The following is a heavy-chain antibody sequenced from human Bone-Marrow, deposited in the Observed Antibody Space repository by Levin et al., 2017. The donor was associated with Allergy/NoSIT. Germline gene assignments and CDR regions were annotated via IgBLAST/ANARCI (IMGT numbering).Heavy chain of an antibody. J-gene: IGHJ4*02. CDR3: ARLSRYCTNGVCYAYFDY. CDR2: INHSGST. D-gene: IGHD2-8*01. V-gene: IGHV4-34*01. CDR1: GGSFSGYY. Sequence: SETLSLTCAVYGGSFSGYYWSWIRQPPGKGLEWIGEINHSGSTNYNPSLKSRVTISVDTSKNQFSLKLSSVTAADTAVYYCARLSRYCTNGVCYAYFDYWGQGTLVTVSS.